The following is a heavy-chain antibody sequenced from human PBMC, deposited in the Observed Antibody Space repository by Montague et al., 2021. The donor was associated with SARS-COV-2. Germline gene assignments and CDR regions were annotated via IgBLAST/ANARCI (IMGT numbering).Heavy chain of an antibody. D-gene: IGHD3-9*01. CDR2: INHSGST. V-gene: IGHV4-34*01. J-gene: IGHJ6*02. Sequence: SETLSLTCAVYGGSSSGYYWSWIRQPPGKGLEWIGEINHSGSTNYNPSLKSRVTISVDTSKNQFSLKLSSVTAADTAVYYCARQDDILTGYYYYGMDVWGQGTTVTVSS. CDR3: ARQDDILTGYYYYGMDV. CDR1: GGSSSGYY.